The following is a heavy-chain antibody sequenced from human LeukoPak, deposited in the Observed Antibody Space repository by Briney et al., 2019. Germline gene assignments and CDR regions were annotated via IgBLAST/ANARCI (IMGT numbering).Heavy chain of an antibody. J-gene: IGHJ6*02. Sequence: ASVKVSCKASGYTFTSYGISWVRQAPGQGLEWMGWISAYNGNTNYAQKLQGRVTMTTDTSTSTAYMELRSLRSDDTAVYYCARDAVATMDYYYYGMDVWGQGTTVTVS. V-gene: IGHV1-18*01. D-gene: IGHD5-12*01. CDR3: ARDAVATMDYYYYGMDV. CDR1: GYTFTSYG. CDR2: ISAYNGNT.